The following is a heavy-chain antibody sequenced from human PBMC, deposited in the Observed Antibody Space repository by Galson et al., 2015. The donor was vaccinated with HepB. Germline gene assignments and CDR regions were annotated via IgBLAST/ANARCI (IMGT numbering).Heavy chain of an antibody. CDR1: GFTFSSYW. CDR3: ARAKYQLLPLGGYGMDV. D-gene: IGHD2-2*01. V-gene: IGHV3-74*01. Sequence: SLRLSCAASGFTFSSYWMHWVRQAPGKGLVWVSRINSDGSSTSYADSVKGRFTISRDNAKNTLYLQMNSLRAEDTAVYYCARAKYQLLPLGGYGMDVWGQGTTVTVSS. J-gene: IGHJ6*02. CDR2: INSDGSST.